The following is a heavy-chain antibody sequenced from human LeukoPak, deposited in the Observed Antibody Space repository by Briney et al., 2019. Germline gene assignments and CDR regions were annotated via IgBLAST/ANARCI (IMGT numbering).Heavy chain of an antibody. J-gene: IGHJ4*02. CDR1: GYTFTSYY. CDR3: ARGRGDDSRLKDY. D-gene: IGHD3-22*01. CDR2: MNPNSGNT. V-gene: IGHV1-8*01. Sequence: GASVKVSCKASGYTFTSYYMHWVRQATGQGLEWMGWMNPNSGNTGYAQKFQGRVTMTRDVSTSTVYMELSSLRSEDTAVYYCARGRGDDSRLKDYWGQGTLVTVSS.